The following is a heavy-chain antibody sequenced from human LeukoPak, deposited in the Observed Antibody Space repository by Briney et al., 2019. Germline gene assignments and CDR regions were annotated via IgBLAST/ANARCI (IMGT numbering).Heavy chain of an antibody. CDR1: GFTFSSYG. Sequence: GGSLRLSCAASGFTFSSYGMHWVRQAPGKWLEWVAVIWYDGSNKYYADSVKGRFTISRDNSKNTLYLQMNSLRAEDTAVYYSAKDSDYYDSSGYYHWGQGTLVTVST. CDR2: IWYDGSNK. V-gene: IGHV3-33*06. CDR3: AKDSDYYDSSGYYH. J-gene: IGHJ5*02. D-gene: IGHD3-22*01.